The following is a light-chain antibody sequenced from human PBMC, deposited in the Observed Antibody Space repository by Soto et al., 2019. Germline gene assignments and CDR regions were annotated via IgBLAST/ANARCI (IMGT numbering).Light chain of an antibody. Sequence: QSVLTQPPSVSGAPGQRITISCTGSKSNIGAGYDVHWYQQLPGTAPKLLIYGSNNRPSGVPDRFSDSRSGTSASLAIDGLQTEDEADYYCQSFDTCLSGFDVFGTGTKLTVL. CDR1: KSNIGAGYD. J-gene: IGLJ1*01. CDR3: QSFDTCLSGFDV. CDR2: GSN. V-gene: IGLV1-40*01.